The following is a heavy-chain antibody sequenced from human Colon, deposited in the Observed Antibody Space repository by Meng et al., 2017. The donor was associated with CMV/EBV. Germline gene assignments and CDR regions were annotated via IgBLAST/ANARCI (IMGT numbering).Heavy chain of an antibody. V-gene: IGHV3-23*01. CDR2: ITASGAST. CDR1: GFTFSSYG. J-gene: IGHJ4*02. D-gene: IGHD3-16*01. CDR3: AKNWGNDF. Sequence: VQRLGSGGGLVQPGGSLRLSCAASGFTFSSYGMNWVRHAPGKGLEWVSGITASGASTYYADSVKGRFTISRDSSKNTLYLQMNSLRADDTAVYYCAKNWGNDFWGQGTLVTVSS.